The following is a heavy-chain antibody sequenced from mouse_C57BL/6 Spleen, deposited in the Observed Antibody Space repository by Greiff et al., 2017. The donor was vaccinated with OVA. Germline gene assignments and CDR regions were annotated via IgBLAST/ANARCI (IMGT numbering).Heavy chain of an antibody. CDR1: GYAFSSSW. CDR3: CTMIKTYYFDY. D-gene: IGHD2-4*01. J-gene: IGHJ2*01. CDR2: LYPGDGDT. V-gene: IGHV1-82*01. Sequence: QVQLQQSGPELVKPGASVKISCKASGYAFSSSWMNWVKQRPGKGLEWIGRLYPGDGDTNYNGKFKGKATLTADKSSSTAYMQLSRLTSEDSAVYFCCTMIKTYYFDYWGQGTTLTVSS.